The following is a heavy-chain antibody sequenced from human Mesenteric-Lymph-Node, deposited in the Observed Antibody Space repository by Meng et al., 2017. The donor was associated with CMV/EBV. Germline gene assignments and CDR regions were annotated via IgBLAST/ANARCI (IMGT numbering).Heavy chain of an antibody. Sequence: QLQVQESGPRLVKPSEPLSLKCTVSGGSISSSWHYWGWIRQPPGKGLEWIGSIFYSGSAHYNPALESRVTISIDKSKNEFFLNLGSVTAADTAMYFCARDTLTYSYGPGWIDPWGQGTLVTVSS. D-gene: IGHD3-10*01. CDR2: IFYSGSA. J-gene: IGHJ5*02. CDR3: ARDTLTYSYGPGWIDP. V-gene: IGHV4-39*02. CDR1: GGSISSSWHY.